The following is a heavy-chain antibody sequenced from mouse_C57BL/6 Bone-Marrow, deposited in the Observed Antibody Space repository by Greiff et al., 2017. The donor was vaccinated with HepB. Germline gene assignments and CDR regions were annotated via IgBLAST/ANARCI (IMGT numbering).Heavy chain of an antibody. CDR3: ARLGDYDAMDY. J-gene: IGHJ4*01. CDR1: GYTFTSYD. V-gene: IGHV1-85*01. D-gene: IGHD4-1*01. CDR2: IYPRDGST. Sequence: VKLMESGPELVKPGASVKLSCKASGYTFTSYDINWVKQRPGQGLEWIGWIYPRDGSTKYNEKFKGKATLTVDTSSSTAYMELHSLTSEDSAVYFCARLGDYDAMDYWGQGTSVTVSS.